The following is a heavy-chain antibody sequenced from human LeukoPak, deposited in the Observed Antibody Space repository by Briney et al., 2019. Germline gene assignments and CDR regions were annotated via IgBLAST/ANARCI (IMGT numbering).Heavy chain of an antibody. D-gene: IGHD3-10*01. Sequence: SETLSLTCTVSGGSISSYYWSWIRQPPGKGLEWIGYIYYSGSTNYNPSLKSRVTISVDTSKNQFSLKLSSVTAADTAVYYCARVGYYGSGSLIYFDYWGQGTLVTVSP. CDR3: ARVGYYGSGSLIYFDY. V-gene: IGHV4-59*01. CDR1: GGSISSYY. J-gene: IGHJ4*02. CDR2: IYYSGST.